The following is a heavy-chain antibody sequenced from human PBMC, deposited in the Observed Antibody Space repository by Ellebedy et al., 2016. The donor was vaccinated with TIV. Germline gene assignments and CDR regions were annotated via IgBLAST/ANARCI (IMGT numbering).Heavy chain of an antibody. V-gene: IGHV3-53*01. J-gene: IGHJ6*02. CDR3: ARGLGRSYGYGMDV. CDR2: IYSGGST. CDR1: GFIVRDNY. Sequence: PGGSLRLSCAASGFIVRDNYMSWVRQAPGKGLEWVSVIYSGGSTYFADSVKGRVTISRDTSKNTLSLEMNSLRAEDTAVYDCARGLGRSYGYGMDVWGQGTTVTVSS. D-gene: IGHD4-17*01.